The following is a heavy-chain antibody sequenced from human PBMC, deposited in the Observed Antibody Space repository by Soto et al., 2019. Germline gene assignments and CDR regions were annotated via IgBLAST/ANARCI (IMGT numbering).Heavy chain of an antibody. CDR1: GGSVSSGSYY. CDR2: IYYSGST. D-gene: IGHD4-17*01. Sequence: PSETLSLTCTVSGGSVSSGSYYWSWIRQPPGKGLEWIGYIYYSGSTNYNPSLKSRVTISVDTSKNQFSLKLSSVTAADTAVYYCANCPPTVTSDYWGQGTLVTVSS. V-gene: IGHV4-61*01. J-gene: IGHJ4*02. CDR3: ANCPPTVTSDY.